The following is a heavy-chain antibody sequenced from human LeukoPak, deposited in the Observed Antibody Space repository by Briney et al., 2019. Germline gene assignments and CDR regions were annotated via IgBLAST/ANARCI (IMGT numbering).Heavy chain of an antibody. V-gene: IGHV1-69*13. CDR2: IIPIFGTA. CDR1: GGTFSSYA. Sequence: ASVKVSCKASGGTFSSYAVSWVRQAPGQGLEWMGGIIPIFGTANYAQKFQGRVTITADESTSTAYMELSSLRSEDTAVYYCARVGDSSGYYLDYWGQGTLVTVSS. D-gene: IGHD3-22*01. CDR3: ARVGDSSGYYLDY. J-gene: IGHJ4*02.